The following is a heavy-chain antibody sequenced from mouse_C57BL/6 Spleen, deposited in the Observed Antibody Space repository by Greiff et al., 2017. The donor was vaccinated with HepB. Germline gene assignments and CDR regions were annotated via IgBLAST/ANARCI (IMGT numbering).Heavy chain of an antibody. V-gene: IGHV1-54*01. CDR2: INPGSGGT. Sequence: VQLQQSGAELVRPGTSVKVSCKASGYAFTNYLIEWVKQRPGQGLEWIGVINPGSGGTNYNEKFKGKATLTADKSSSTAYMQLSSLTSEDSAVYFCARSRSGYLDYWGQGTTLTVSS. J-gene: IGHJ2*01. CDR3: ARSRSGYLDY. CDR1: GYAFTNYL.